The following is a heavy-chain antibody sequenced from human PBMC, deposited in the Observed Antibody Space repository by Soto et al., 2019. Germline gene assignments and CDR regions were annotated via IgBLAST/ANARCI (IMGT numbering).Heavy chain of an antibody. CDR2: MHPNSGDT. Sequence: QVQLVQSGAEVRKPGASVKVSCKASGYTFTGYYMHWVRQAPGQGLELMGWMHPNSGDTNYAQTFQGRLTMTRDTSTSPANRERRGLTLDDTAFYYCAKPQEGGLAGEVDSGGQGTLVTVSS. D-gene: IGHD2-15*01. V-gene: IGHV1-2*02. J-gene: IGHJ4*02. CDR1: GYTFTGYY. CDR3: AKPQEGGLAGEVDS.